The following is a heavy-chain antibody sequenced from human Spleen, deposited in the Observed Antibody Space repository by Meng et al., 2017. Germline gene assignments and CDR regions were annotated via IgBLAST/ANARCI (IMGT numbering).Heavy chain of an antibody. CDR3: ARHPLFGTTMIQY. J-gene: IGHJ4*02. CDR1: GDSISTYY. D-gene: IGHD3-22*01. Sequence: QVQLQESGPGRVKPSETLSLTCTVSGDSISTYYWSWIRQPPGKGLEWIGYIYYSGSTYYNPSLKNRVIISLDTSKSQFSLKLSSMTAADTAVYYCARHPLFGTTMIQYWGQGTLVTVSS. V-gene: IGHV4-59*08. CDR2: IYYSGST.